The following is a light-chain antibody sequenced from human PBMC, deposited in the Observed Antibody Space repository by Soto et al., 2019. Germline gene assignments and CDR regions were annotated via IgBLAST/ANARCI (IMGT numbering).Light chain of an antibody. CDR1: QTISSW. Sequence: DIQMTQSPSTLPASVGDRVTITFRASQTISSWLAWYQQKPGKAPDLLIYDASSLESGVPSRFSGSGSGTEFTLAISSLQPDDFATYYCQQYNSYSQTFGQGTKVDIK. CDR2: DAS. J-gene: IGKJ1*01. V-gene: IGKV1-5*01. CDR3: QQYNSYSQT.